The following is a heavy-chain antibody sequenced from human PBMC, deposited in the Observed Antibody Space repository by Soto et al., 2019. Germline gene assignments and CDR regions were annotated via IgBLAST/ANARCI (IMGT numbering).Heavy chain of an antibody. J-gene: IGHJ4*02. CDR1: GFTFTNYV. CDR3: ARDQIGYGRFDY. V-gene: IGHV3-23*01. CDR2: INGGGTT. D-gene: IGHD5-18*01. Sequence: PGGSLRLSCAASGFTFTNYVMNWVRQAPGKGLEWVSAINGGGTTYYTDSVEGRFTISRDNSKNTVYLQMNGLRAEDTAMYYCARDQIGYGRFDYWGQGTQVTVSS.